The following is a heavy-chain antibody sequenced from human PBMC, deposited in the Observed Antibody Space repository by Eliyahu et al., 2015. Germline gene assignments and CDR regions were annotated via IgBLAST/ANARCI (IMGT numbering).Heavy chain of an antibody. D-gene: IGHD1/OR15-1a*01. CDR1: FDNSV. CDR2: IDASGTYI. CDR3: ARGTYGFDS. Sequence: FDNSVMNWVRQAPGKGLEWLSSIDASGTYINYAASVRGRFTVSRDHGKNSLFLQLNSLSAEDTALYYCARGTYGFDSWGQGTLVTVSS. V-gene: IGHV3-21*06. J-gene: IGHJ4*02.